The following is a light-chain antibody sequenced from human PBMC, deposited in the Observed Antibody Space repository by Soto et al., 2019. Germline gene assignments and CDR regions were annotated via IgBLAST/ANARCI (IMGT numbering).Light chain of an antibody. CDR3: QQGGNWPLT. CDR2: DAS. V-gene: IGKV3-11*01. Sequence: EIVLTQSPATLSLSPGEGATVSCRASQSVSSHLAWYQQKRGQAPRLLIYDASSRASGIPARFSGRGSGTDFTLTISYLEPEDLAIYDCQQGGNWPLTFGQGTRLEIK. J-gene: IGKJ5*01. CDR1: QSVSSH.